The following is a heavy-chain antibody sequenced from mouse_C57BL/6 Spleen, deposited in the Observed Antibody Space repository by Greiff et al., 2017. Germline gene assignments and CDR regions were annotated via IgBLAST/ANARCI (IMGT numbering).Heavy chain of an antibody. CDR2: IDPSDSET. D-gene: IGHD4-1*01. Sequence: QVQLQQPGAELVRPGSSVKLSCKASGYTFTSYWMHWVKQRPIQGLEWIGNIDPSDSETHYNQKFKDKATLTVDKSSSTAYMPLSSLTSEDSAVYYCARGANWDFDYWGQGTTLTVSS. V-gene: IGHV1-52*01. CDR3: ARGANWDFDY. CDR1: GYTFTSYW. J-gene: IGHJ2*01.